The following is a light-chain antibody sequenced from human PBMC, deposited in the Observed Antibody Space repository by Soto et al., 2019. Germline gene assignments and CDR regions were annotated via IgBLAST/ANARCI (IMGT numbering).Light chain of an antibody. V-gene: IGLV2-14*01. CDR3: GSYTTSSNYV. Sequence: QSVLTQPASLSGSPGQSITISCTGTTSDVDAYNYVSWYQQHPGKAPKLMIYDVSNRPPGASSRFSGSKSGNTASLTISGLQAEDEADYYCGSYTTSSNYVFGTGTKVTVL. CDR2: DVS. J-gene: IGLJ1*01. CDR1: TSDVDAYNY.